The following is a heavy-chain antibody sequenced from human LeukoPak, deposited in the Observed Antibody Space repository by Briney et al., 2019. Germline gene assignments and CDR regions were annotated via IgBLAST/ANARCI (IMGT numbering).Heavy chain of an antibody. Sequence: SETLSLTCTVSGGSISSYYWSWIRQPPGKGLEWIGYIYYSGSTNYNPSLKSRVTISVDTSKNQFSLKLSSVTAADTAVYYCARYDPVMANNGYRAFDIWGQGTMVTVSS. CDR3: ARYDPVMANNGYRAFDI. V-gene: IGHV4-59*12. J-gene: IGHJ3*02. CDR2: IYYSGST. D-gene: IGHD3-16*01. CDR1: GGSISSYY.